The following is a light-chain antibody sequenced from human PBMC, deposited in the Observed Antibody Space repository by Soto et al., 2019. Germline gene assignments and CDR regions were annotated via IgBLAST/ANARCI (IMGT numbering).Light chain of an antibody. CDR1: SSDVDTNNY. CDR3: SSYTSSILHV. J-gene: IGLJ1*01. CDR2: EVI. Sequence: QSVLSQAASVSGSPGQSITISCTGTSSDVDTNNYVSWYQQNPGKAPKLMIYEVINRPPGVSDRFSGSKSVNTASLTISGLQAEYEADYYCSSYTSSILHVFGTGTKVTVL. V-gene: IGLV2-14*01.